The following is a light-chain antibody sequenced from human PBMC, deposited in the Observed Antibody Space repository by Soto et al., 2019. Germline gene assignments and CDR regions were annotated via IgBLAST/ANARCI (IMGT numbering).Light chain of an antibody. V-gene: IGKV3-20*01. CDR3: QHYNNWPWT. CDR1: QSVSSSH. Sequence: EIVLTQSPGTLSLSPGERATLSCRASQSVSSSHLAWYQQKPGQAPRLLIYGASSRAAGIPDRFSGSGSGTDFTLTISRLETEDFAVYYCQHYNNWPWTVGQGTKVDIK. CDR2: GAS. J-gene: IGKJ1*01.